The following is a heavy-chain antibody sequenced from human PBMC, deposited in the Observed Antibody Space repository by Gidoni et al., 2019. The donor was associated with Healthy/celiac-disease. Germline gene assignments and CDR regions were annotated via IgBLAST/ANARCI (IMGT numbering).Heavy chain of an antibody. J-gene: IGHJ6*02. V-gene: IGHV4-61*01. CDR3: ASTWGTAMVTGYYYYGMDV. Sequence: QVQLQESGPGLVKPSETLSLTCTVSGGSVSSGSYYWSWIRQPPGKGLEWIGYIYYSGSTNYNPSLKSRVTISVDTSKNQFSLKLSSVTAADTAVYYCASTWGTAMVTGYYYYGMDVWGQGTTVTVSS. CDR2: IYYSGST. CDR1: GGSVSSGSYY. D-gene: IGHD5-18*01.